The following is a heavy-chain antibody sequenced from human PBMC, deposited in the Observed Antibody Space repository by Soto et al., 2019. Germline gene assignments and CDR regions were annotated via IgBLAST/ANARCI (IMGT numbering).Heavy chain of an antibody. J-gene: IGHJ6*02. V-gene: IGHV3-30-3*01. CDR3: AREYSGYENYYYYYYGMDV. D-gene: IGHD5-12*01. CDR1: GFTFSSYA. CDR2: ISYDGSNK. Sequence: GGSLRLSCAASGFTFSSYAMHWVRQAPGKGLEWVAVISYDGSNKYYADSVKGRFTISRDNSKNTLYLQMNSLRAEDTAVYYCAREYSGYENYYYYYYGMDVWGQGTTVTVSS.